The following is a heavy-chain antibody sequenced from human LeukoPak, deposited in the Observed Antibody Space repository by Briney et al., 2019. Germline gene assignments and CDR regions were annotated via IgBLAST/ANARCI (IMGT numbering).Heavy chain of an antibody. CDR2: INNDGSST. CDR3: ACYGIAPPY. Sequence: GGSLRLSCAASGFTFSNYWMHWVRQAPGKGLVWVSHINNDGSSTSYADSAKGRFTISRDNAKNTLYLQMNSLRTEDTAVYYCACYGIAPPYWGQGTLATVSS. CDR1: GFTFSNYW. J-gene: IGHJ4*02. D-gene: IGHD2-15*01. V-gene: IGHV3-74*01.